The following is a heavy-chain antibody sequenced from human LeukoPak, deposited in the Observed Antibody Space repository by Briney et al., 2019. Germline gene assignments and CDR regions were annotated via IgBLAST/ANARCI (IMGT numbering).Heavy chain of an antibody. CDR3: ARDGYYDYVWGSSYYYYYMDV. CDR1: GGSISSSSYY. CDR2: IYYSGST. V-gene: IGHV4-39*07. D-gene: IGHD3-16*01. J-gene: IGHJ6*03. Sequence: SETLSLTCTVSGGSISSSSYYWGWIRQPPGKGLEWIGSIYYSGSTYYNPSLKSRVTISVDTSKNQFSLKLSSVTAADTAVYYCARDGYYDYVWGSSYYYYYMDVWGKGTTVTVSS.